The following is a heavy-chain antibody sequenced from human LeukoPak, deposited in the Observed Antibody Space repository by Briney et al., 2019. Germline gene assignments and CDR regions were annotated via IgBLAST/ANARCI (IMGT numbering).Heavy chain of an antibody. J-gene: IGHJ6*03. CDR2: IGTAGDT. CDR1: GFTFSSYD. CDR3: ARDGGLSLEDGGNSNYYYYMDV. V-gene: IGHV3-13*01. D-gene: IGHD4-23*01. Sequence: GGSLRLSCAASGFTFSSYDMHWVRQATGKGLEWVSAIGTAGDTYYPGSVKGRFTISRENAKNSLYLQMNSLRAGDTAVYYCARDGGLSLEDGGNSNYYYYMDVWGKGTTVTVSS.